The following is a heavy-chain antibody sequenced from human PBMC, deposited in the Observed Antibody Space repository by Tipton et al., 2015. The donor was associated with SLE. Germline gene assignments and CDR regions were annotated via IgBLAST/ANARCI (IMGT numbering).Heavy chain of an antibody. J-gene: IGHJ4*02. D-gene: IGHD3-10*01. Sequence: TLSLTCTVSGGSISSHYWSWIRQPPGKTLDWIGYVYSGGSTNYNPSLKSRVRITVDTSKNQISLQLSYVTAADTAVYYCAKYASGTMVEYWGQGTLVTVSS. V-gene: IGHV4-59*11. CDR3: AKYASGTMVEY. CDR1: GGSISSHY. CDR2: VYSGGST.